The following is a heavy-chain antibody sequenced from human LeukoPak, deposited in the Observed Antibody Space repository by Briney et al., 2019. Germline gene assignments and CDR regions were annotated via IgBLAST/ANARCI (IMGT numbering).Heavy chain of an antibody. J-gene: IGHJ4*02. CDR1: GFTFSSYA. CDR3: AKSKGGSVSGIDY. CDR2: ISGSGGNT. Sequence: GGSLRLSCAASGFTFSSYAMNWVRQAPGKGLEWVSTISGSGGNTYYADSVKGRFTISRDNSKNTLYLQMNSLRVDDTAVYSCAKSKGGSVSGIDYWGQGTLATVSS. V-gene: IGHV3-23*01. D-gene: IGHD6-19*01.